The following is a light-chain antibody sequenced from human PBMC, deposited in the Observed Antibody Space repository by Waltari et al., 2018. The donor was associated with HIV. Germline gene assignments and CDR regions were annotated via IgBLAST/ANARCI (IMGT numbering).Light chain of an antibody. Sequence: QSVLTQPPSASGTPGQRVTISCSGGSSNIGSNYVFWYQLLPGTAPKLLVYRNDQRPSGVPDRLSGSKSGTSASLAISGLRSEEEADYYCAAWDDSLSGYVFGTGTKVTVL. J-gene: IGLJ1*01. CDR1: SSNIGSNY. CDR3: AAWDDSLSGYV. CDR2: RND. V-gene: IGLV1-47*01.